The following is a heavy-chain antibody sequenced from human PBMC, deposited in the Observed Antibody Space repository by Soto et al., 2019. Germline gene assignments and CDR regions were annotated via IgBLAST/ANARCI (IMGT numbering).Heavy chain of an antibody. V-gene: IGHV1-18*01. CDR3: ARDRITGTWEDYYYGMDV. CDR2: ISAYNGNT. J-gene: IGHJ6*02. CDR1: GYTFTSYG. D-gene: IGHD1-7*01. Sequence: QVQLVQSGAEVKKPGASVKVSCKASGYTFTSYGISWVRQAPGQGLEWMGWISAYNGNTNYAQKLQGRDTMTTDTSTSTAYMELRSLRSDDTAVYYCARDRITGTWEDYYYGMDVWGQGTTVTVSS.